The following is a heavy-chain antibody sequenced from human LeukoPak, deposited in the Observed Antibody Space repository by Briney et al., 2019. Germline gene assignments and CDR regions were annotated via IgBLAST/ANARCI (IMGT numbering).Heavy chain of an antibody. CDR1: RGTFSSYA. V-gene: IGHV1-2*02. J-gene: IGHJ4*02. CDR2: VNPNSGGT. CDR3: ARTYGSGTPSGD. Sequence: ASVKVSCKASRGTFSSYAISWVRQAPGQGLEWMGWVNPNSGGTNYAQKFQGRVTMTRDTSISTAYMELSRLRSDDTAVYYCARTYGSGTPSGDWGQGTLVTVSS. D-gene: IGHD3-10*01.